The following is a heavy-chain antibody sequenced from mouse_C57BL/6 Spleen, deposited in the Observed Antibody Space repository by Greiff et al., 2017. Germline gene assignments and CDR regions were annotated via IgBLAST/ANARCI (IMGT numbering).Heavy chain of an antibody. CDR2: ISDGGSYT. V-gene: IGHV5-4*01. J-gene: IGHJ3*01. CDR1: GFTFSSYA. CDR3: ARYDGGRALFAY. Sequence: DVHLVESGGGLVKPGGSLKLSCAASGFTFSSYAMSWVRQTPEKRLEWVATISDGGSYTFYPDNVKGRFTISRDNTKNNLYLQMSHLKSEDTAMDYCARYDGGRALFAYWGQGTLVTVSA. D-gene: IGHD2-3*01.